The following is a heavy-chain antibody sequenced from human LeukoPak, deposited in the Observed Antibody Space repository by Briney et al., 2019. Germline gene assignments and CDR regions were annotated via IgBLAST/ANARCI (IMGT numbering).Heavy chain of an antibody. CDR2: ISYDGGNK. CDR1: GFTLSGYY. Sequence: GGSLRLSCAAPGFTLSGYYMHWVRQAPGKGLEGVAVISYDGGNKYYADSVKGRLTISRDYSKNTVDLQMNSLRDEDTAVYYCAKGGPSNIAMDFLFNYWGQGTLVTVSS. CDR3: AKGGPSNIAMDFLFNY. J-gene: IGHJ4*02. V-gene: IGHV3-30*18. D-gene: IGHD3-10*01.